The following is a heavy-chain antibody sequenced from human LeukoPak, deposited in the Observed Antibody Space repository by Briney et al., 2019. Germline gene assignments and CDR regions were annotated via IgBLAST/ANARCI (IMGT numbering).Heavy chain of an antibody. CDR3: ARTKGYYGSGSYYKLDY. Sequence: GASVKVSCKASGYTFTNYYIHWVRQAPGQGLEWMGLINPGGDNTDYAQKFQGRVTITADESTSTAYMELSSLRSEDTAVYYCARTKGYYGSGSYYKLDYWGQGTLVTVSS. J-gene: IGHJ4*02. D-gene: IGHD3-10*01. V-gene: IGHV1-46*01. CDR1: GYTFTNYY. CDR2: INPGGDNT.